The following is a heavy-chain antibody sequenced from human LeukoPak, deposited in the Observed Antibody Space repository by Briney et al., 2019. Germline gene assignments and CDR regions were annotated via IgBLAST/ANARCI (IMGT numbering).Heavy chain of an antibody. CDR3: ARDDEWELPFDY. J-gene: IGHJ4*02. V-gene: IGHV1-2*06. CDR2: INPNSGGT. Sequence: ASVKVSCKASGYTFTGYYMHWVRQAPGQGLEWMGRINPNSGGTNYAQKFQGRVTMTRDTSISTAYMELSRLRSDDTAVCYCARDDEWELPFDYWGQGTLVTVSS. D-gene: IGHD1-26*01. CDR1: GYTFTGYY.